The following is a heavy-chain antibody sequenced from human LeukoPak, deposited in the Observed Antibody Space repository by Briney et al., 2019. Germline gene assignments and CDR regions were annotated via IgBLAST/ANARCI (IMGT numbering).Heavy chain of an antibody. J-gene: IGHJ4*02. CDR1: GYTFTSYG. D-gene: IGHD5-18*01. V-gene: IGHV1-18*04. CDR2: ISAYNGNT. Sequence: ASVKVSCKASGYTFTSYGISWVRQAPGQGLEWMGWISAYNGNTNYAQKLQGRVTMTTDTSTSTAYMELRILRSDDTAVYYCARSPYMPGTAMASGFDYWGQGTLVTVSS. CDR3: ARSPYMPGTAMASGFDY.